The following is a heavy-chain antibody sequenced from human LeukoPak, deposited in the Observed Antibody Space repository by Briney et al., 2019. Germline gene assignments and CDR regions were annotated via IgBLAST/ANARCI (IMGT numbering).Heavy chain of an antibody. Sequence: GASVKVSCKASGYTFTSYGISWVRQAPGQGLEWMGWISAYNGNTNYAQKLQGRVTMTTDTSTSIAYMELRSLRSDDTAVYYCARVLFRIAAAGTMDYWGQGTLVTVSS. CDR2: ISAYNGNT. J-gene: IGHJ4*02. V-gene: IGHV1-18*01. CDR3: ARVLFRIAAAGTMDY. CDR1: GYTFTSYG. D-gene: IGHD6-13*01.